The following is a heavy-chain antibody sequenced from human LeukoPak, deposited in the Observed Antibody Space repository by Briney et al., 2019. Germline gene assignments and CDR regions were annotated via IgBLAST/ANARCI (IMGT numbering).Heavy chain of an antibody. D-gene: IGHD6-19*01. V-gene: IGHV3-30*18. CDR3: AKDLNSSGAFDY. CDR1: AFTFSNYG. CDR2: ISYDGSNK. J-gene: IGHJ4*02. Sequence: GGSLGLSCAASAFTFSNYGMHWIRQAPGKGLEWVAVISYDGSNKYYADSVKGRFTISRGNSKNTLYLQMNSLRAEDTAVYYCAKDLNSSGAFDYWGQGTLVTVSS.